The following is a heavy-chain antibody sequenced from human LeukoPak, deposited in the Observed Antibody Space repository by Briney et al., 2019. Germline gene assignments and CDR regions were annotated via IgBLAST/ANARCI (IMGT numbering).Heavy chain of an antibody. V-gene: IGHV3-48*03. Sequence: GGSLRLSCAASGFTFSTYDMKWVRQAPGKGLEWVSSISRSDTIYYADSVKGRFTISRDNAKNSLYLQMDSLRAEDTAVYYCASGPFHRMAAWGQGTTVTVSS. CDR1: GFTFSTYD. CDR2: ISRSDTI. J-gene: IGHJ6*02. CDR3: ASGPFHRMAA.